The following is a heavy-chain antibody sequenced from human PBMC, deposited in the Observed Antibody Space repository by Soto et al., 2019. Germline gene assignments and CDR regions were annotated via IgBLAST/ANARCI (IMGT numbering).Heavy chain of an antibody. J-gene: IGHJ4*02. V-gene: IGHV2-5*01. D-gene: IGHD6-13*01. CDR3: AHPLISSIASQLGERRSLYFDP. CDR2: IYWNDDK. Sequence: SGPTLVNPTQTLTLTCTFSGFSLSTSGVGVGWIRQPPGKALEWLALIYWNDDKRYSPSLKSRLTITKDTSKNQVVLTMTNMDPVDTATYYCAHPLISSIASQLGERRSLYFDPWRQAT. CDR1: GFSLSTSGVG.